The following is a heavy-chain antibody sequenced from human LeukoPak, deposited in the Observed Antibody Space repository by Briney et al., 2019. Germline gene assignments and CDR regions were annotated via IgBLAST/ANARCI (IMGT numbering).Heavy chain of an antibody. CDR2: ISYDGGNK. D-gene: IGHD2-2*01. V-gene: IGHV3-30-3*01. CDR3: AREIVVVPAATGYFDY. Sequence: GGSLRLSCAASGFTFSSYAMHWVRQAPGKGLEWVAVISYDGGNKYYADSVKGRFTISRDNSKNTLYLQMNSLRAEDTAVYYCAREIVVVPAATGYFDYWGQGTLVTVSS. J-gene: IGHJ4*02. CDR1: GFTFSSYA.